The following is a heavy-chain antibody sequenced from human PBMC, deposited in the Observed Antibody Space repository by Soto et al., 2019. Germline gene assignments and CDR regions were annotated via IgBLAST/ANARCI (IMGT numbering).Heavy chain of an antibody. V-gene: IGHV4-59*08. J-gene: IGHJ4*02. CDR3: DRYYYDSSGYYRWRGDFDY. CDR1: GVPVSRWY. CDR2: IYYSGPT. D-gene: IGHD3-22*01. Sequence: PSDTLSLTCFLSGVPVSRWYLLSSRQPAGGGPVLIGYIYYSGPTNYNPTLKSRVTTSVDTSKSQFSLKLSSVTAAGTAVYYCDRYYYDSSGYYRWRGDFDYWGQGILVSVSA.